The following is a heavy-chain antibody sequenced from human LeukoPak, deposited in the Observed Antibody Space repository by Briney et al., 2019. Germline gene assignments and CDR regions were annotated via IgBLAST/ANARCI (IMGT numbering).Heavy chain of an antibody. CDR3: AKDMEMAATSQNFDY. V-gene: IGHV3-74*01. CDR2: IDSDGSST. Sequence: PGGSLRLSCAASGSNSSNYWMHWVRQGPGKGLVWVSRIDSDGSSTYYADSVKGRFTISRDNSKNTLYLQMNSLRAEDTAVYYCAKDMEMAATSQNFDYWGQGTLVTVSS. D-gene: IGHD5-24*01. CDR1: GSNSSNYW. J-gene: IGHJ4*02.